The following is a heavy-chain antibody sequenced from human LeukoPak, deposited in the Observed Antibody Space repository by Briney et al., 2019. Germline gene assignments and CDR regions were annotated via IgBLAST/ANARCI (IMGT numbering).Heavy chain of an antibody. J-gene: IGHJ5*02. CDR1: GGTFSSYA. CDR3: TRNPPNSGWFDP. D-gene: IGHD2-21*01. Sequence: ASVKVSCRASGGTFSSYAISWVRQAPGQGFEWMGWMNPNSGSTGYAQKFQGRVTMTRDTSIGTAYLELSSLTSEDTAIYYCTRNPPNSGWFDPWGQGTLVTVSS. CDR2: MNPNSGST. V-gene: IGHV1-8*02.